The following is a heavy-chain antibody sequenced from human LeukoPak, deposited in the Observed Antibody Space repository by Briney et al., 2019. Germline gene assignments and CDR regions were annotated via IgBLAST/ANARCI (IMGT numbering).Heavy chain of an antibody. CDR3: ARDYYGSGSYLDAFDI. Sequence: SETLSLTCTVSGGSISSYYWSWIRQPAGKGLEWIGRIYTSGSTNYNPSLKSRVTMSVDTSKNQFSLKLSSVTAADTAVYYCARDYYGSGSYLDAFDIWGQGTMVTVSS. CDR1: GGSISSYY. CDR2: IYTSGST. D-gene: IGHD3-10*01. V-gene: IGHV4-4*07. J-gene: IGHJ3*02.